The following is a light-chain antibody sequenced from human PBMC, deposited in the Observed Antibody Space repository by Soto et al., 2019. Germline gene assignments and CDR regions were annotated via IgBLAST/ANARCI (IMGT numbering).Light chain of an antibody. V-gene: IGKV3-15*01. CDR2: GAS. CDR1: QSLSSN. Sequence: EIVMTQSPATLSVSPGERATLSCRASQSLSSNLAWYQQKPGQAPRLLIYGASTRATGIPARFSGSGSGTEFTLTISSLQSEDFAVYYCQQYDSWPKTFGQGTKVEI. CDR3: QQYDSWPKT. J-gene: IGKJ1*01.